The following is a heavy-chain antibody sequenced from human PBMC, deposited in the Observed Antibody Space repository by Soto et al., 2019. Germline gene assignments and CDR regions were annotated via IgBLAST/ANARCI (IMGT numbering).Heavy chain of an antibody. D-gene: IGHD3-3*01. V-gene: IGHV1-18*01. Sequence: ASVKVSCKASGYTFTSYDISWVRQAPGQGLEWMGWISAYNGNTNYAQKLQGRVTMTTDTSTSTAYMELRSLRSDDTAVYYCARGRYYDFWSGLYGMDVWGQGTTVTVSS. CDR3: ARGRYYDFWSGLYGMDV. J-gene: IGHJ6*02. CDR1: GYTFTSYD. CDR2: ISAYNGNT.